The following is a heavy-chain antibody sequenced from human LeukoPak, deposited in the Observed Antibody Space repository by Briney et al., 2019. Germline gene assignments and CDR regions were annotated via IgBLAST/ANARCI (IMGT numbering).Heavy chain of an antibody. V-gene: IGHV4-59*01. CDR3: ATTAGRREGHRTNWNFEL. CDR1: GGSISNYY. D-gene: IGHD5-24*01. CDR2: IYSSGTT. Sequence: PSKTLSLTCTVSGGSISNYYWSWIRQPPGEALEWIAYIYSSGTTNYNPSLRSRVSISIDTSKSQFSLRLSSATAADTAVYYCATTAGRREGHRTNWNFELWGRGTLVSVSS. J-gene: IGHJ2*01.